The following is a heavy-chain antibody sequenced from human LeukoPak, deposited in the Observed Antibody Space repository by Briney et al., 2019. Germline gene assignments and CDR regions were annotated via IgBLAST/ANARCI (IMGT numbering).Heavy chain of an antibody. V-gene: IGHV3-7*03. Sequence: GGSLRLSCAASGFTFSSYWMSWVRQAPGKGLEWVANMKQDGSEKYYVDSVKGRFTISRDNAKNSLYLQMNSLRVEDTALYYCAKDSSSSSQYYYMDVWGKGTTVTVSS. CDR1: GFTFSSYW. J-gene: IGHJ6*03. D-gene: IGHD6-6*01. CDR2: MKQDGSEK. CDR3: AKDSSSSSQYYYMDV.